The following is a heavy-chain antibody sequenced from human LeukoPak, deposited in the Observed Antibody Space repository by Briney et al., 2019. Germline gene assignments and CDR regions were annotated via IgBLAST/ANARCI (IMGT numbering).Heavy chain of an antibody. Sequence: GGSLRLSCAASGFTFSSYEMNWVRQAPGKGLEWVSYISSSGSTIYYADSVKGRFTISRDNAKNSLYLQMSSLRAEDTAVYYCARDGVNSGYDINWFDPWGQGTLVTVSS. CDR3: ARDGVNSGYDINWFDP. V-gene: IGHV3-48*03. D-gene: IGHD5-12*01. CDR2: ISSSGSTI. CDR1: GFTFSSYE. J-gene: IGHJ5*02.